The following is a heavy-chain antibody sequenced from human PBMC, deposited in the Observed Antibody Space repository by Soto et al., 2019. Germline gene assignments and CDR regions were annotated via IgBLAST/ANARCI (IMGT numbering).Heavy chain of an antibody. CDR3: ARERKLLWLAGPFDHYHGIEV. Sequence: PGGSLRLSCAASGFTFSSYAMHWVRQAPGKGLEWVAVISYDGSNKYYAYPVKGRFTISRDNSKNTLYLQMNSLRAEDTAVYYCARERKLLWLAGPFDHYHGIEVWGQRTTVSVSS. J-gene: IGHJ6*01. D-gene: IGHD3-10*01. CDR2: ISYDGSNK. CDR1: GFTFSSYA. V-gene: IGHV3-30-3*01.